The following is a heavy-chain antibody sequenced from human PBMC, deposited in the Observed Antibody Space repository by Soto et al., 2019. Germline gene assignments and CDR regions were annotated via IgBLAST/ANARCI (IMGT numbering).Heavy chain of an antibody. CDR2: INSDGSSA. J-gene: IGHJ4*02. V-gene: IGHV3-74*01. D-gene: IGHD5-12*01. CDR3: ARDGYNGFDY. CDR1: GFIFRNYL. Sequence: GSLRLSCAPSGFIFRNYLMHWVRQAPGKELVWISRINSDGSSASYADSVKGRFTISRDNAKNTLYLQMHSLRDEDTAVYYCARDGYNGFDYWGQGTLVTVSS.